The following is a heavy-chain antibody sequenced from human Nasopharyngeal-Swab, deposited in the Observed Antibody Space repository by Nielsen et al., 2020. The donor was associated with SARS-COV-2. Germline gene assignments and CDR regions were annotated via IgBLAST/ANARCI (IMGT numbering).Heavy chain of an antibody. Sequence: QTRSLTRAISGDSVSSNNVGWNWIRQSPSRGLEWLGRTYYGSKWYNHYAPSVKSRVTIKPDTSKNQFSLQMDSVTPEDSAVYYCARGFLQTGFDYWGQGTLVTVSS. CDR2: TYYGSKWYN. CDR1: GDSVSSNNVG. CDR3: ARGFLQTGFDY. V-gene: IGHV6-1*01. D-gene: IGHD3-9*01. J-gene: IGHJ4*02.